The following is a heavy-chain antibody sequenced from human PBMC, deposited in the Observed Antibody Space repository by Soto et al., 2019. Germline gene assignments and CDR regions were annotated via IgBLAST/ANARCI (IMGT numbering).Heavy chain of an antibody. CDR3: ARVCRTYYDILTGYRHTYYFDY. V-gene: IGHV4-38-2*01. CDR1: GYSISSGYY. Sequence: PSETLSLTCAVSGYSISSGYYWGWIRQPPGKGLEWIGSIYHSGSTYYNPSLKSRVTISVDTSKNQFSLKLSSVTAADTAVYYCARVCRTYYDILTGYRHTYYFDYWGQGTLVTSPQ. CDR2: IYHSGST. J-gene: IGHJ4*02. D-gene: IGHD3-9*01.